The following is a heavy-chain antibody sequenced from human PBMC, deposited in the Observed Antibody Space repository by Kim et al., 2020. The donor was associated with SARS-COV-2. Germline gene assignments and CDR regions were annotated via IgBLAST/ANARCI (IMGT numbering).Heavy chain of an antibody. J-gene: IGHJ4*02. V-gene: IGHV3-30*01. D-gene: IGHD1-26*01. Sequence: ADSVKGRFTIARDNSKNTLYRQMNSLRTEDTAVYYCVREGDRWELRRAASWWGLGTLVTVSS. CDR3: VREGDRWELRRAASW.